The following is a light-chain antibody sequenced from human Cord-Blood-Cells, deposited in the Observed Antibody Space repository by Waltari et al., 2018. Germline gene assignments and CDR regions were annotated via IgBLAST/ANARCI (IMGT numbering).Light chain of an antibody. CDR1: SSDVGGYHY. J-gene: IGLJ1*01. CDR3: SSYAGSNNYV. CDR2: EVS. V-gene: IGLV2-8*01. Sequence: QSALTQPPSASGSPGQSVTISCTGTSSDVGGYHYVSWYQQHPGKAPKLMIYEVSKRTLGVPDRFSGSKSRDTASLTVSGLQAEDEADYYCSSYAGSNNYVFGTGTKVTVL.